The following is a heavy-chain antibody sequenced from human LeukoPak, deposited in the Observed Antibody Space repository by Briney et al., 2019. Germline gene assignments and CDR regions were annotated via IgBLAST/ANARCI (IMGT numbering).Heavy chain of an antibody. V-gene: IGHV4-61*02. CDR1: GGSISSGSYY. CDR3: ARTLPTGTAAGTFDY. Sequence: PSQTLSLTCTVSGGSISSGSYYWRWIRQPAGKGQEWIVRIYTSGSTNYNPSLKSRVTISVDTSKNQFSLKLSSVTAADTAVYYCARTLPTGTAAGTFDYWGQGTLVTVSS. D-gene: IGHD6-13*01. J-gene: IGHJ4*02. CDR2: IYTSGST.